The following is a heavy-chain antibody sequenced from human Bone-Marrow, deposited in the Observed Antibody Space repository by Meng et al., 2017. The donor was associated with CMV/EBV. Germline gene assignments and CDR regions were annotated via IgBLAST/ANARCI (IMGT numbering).Heavy chain of an antibody. CDR3: ARDSSMDLGDAFDI. CDR2: INPNSGGT. CDR1: GYTFTGYY. D-gene: IGHD6-13*01. J-gene: IGHJ3*02. Sequence: ASVKVSCKASGYTFTGYYMHWVRQAPGQGLEWMGWINPNSGGTNYAQKFQGRVTMTRDTSISTAYMELSRLRSDDTAVYYCARDSSMDLGDAFDIWGQGTMATVPS. V-gene: IGHV1-2*02.